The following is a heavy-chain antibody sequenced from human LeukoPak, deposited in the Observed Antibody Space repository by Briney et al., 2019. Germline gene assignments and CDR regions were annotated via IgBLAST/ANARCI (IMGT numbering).Heavy chain of an antibody. J-gene: IGHJ4*02. CDR1: GYTLTDYY. D-gene: IGHD6-6*01. CDR3: ARVIVGSSSSDIDY. CDR2: INPHSGGT. Sequence: ASVKVSCKASGYTLTDYYMHWVRQAPGQGLEWMGWINPHSGGTNYAQKFQGRVTMTRDTSISTVYMEVSRLRSDDTAVYYCARVIVGSSSSDIDYWGQGTLVTVSS. V-gene: IGHV1-2*02.